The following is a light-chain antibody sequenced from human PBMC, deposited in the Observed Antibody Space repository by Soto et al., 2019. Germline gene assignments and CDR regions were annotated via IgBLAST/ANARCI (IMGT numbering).Light chain of an antibody. CDR3: QQVKGFPLT. J-gene: IGKJ4*01. Sequence: EIVLTQSPGTLSLSPGERATLSCRASQSVSSSYLAWYQQKPGQAPRLLIYGASSRATGIPDRFSGSGSGTDFTLTITNLQPEDSAVYYCQQVKGFPLTFGGGTKVEIK. V-gene: IGKV3-20*01. CDR2: GAS. CDR1: QSVSSSY.